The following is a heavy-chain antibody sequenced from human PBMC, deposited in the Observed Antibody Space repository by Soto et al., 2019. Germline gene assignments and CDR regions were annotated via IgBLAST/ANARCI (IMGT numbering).Heavy chain of an antibody. J-gene: IGHJ5*02. CDR2: FDPEDGET. CDR3: ATSPITMVRGVIITPGFDP. D-gene: IGHD3-10*01. V-gene: IGHV1-24*01. Sequence: VASVKVSCKVSGYTLTELSMHWVRQAPGKGLEWMGGFDPEDGETIYAQKLQGRVTMTEDTSTDTAYMELSSLRSEDTAVYYCATSPITMVRGVIITPGFDPWGQGTLVTVS. CDR1: GYTLTELS.